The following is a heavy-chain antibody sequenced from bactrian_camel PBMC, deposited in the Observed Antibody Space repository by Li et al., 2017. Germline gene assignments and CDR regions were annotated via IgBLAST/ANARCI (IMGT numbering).Heavy chain of an antibody. V-gene: IGHV3S6*01. CDR2: LASDGRHT. D-gene: IGHD1*01. J-gene: IGHJ4*01. CDR1: GFTFSNYY. Sequence: QVQLVESGGGLVQPGKSLTLSCAASGFTFSNYYMMWVRQAPGKGLEWLSALASDGRHTYYADSVKGRFTISRDTAKNSVYLQMNSLTSEDTALCYCATDWPSPGGGDWYFGIGQLGQGTQVTVS.